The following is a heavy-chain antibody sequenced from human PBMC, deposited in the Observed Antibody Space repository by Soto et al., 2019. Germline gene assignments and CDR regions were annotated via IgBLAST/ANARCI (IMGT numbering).Heavy chain of an antibody. D-gene: IGHD2-15*01. Sequence: PGGSLRLSCAASGFTFSSYAVSRVRQAPGKGLEWVSAISGSGGSTYYADSVKGRSTISRDNSKNTLYLQMNSLRAEDTAVYYCAKALSGGSCFVHWGQGTLVTVS. CDR2: ISGSGGST. J-gene: IGHJ4*02. CDR3: AKALSGGSCFVH. V-gene: IGHV3-23*01. CDR1: GFTFSSYA.